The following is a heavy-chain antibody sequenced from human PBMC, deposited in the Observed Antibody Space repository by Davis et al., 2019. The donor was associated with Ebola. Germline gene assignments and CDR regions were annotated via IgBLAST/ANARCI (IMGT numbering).Heavy chain of an antibody. V-gene: IGHV3-33*01. D-gene: IGHD6-19*01. J-gene: IGHJ4*02. CDR2: IWYDGSNK. CDR1: GFTFSSYG. Sequence: PGGSLRLSCAASGFTFSSYGMHWVRQAPGKGLEWVAVIWYDGSNKYYADSVKGRFTISRDNSKNTLYLQMNSLRAEDTAVYYCARAEISSGWFDYWGQGTLVTVSS. CDR3: ARAEISSGWFDY.